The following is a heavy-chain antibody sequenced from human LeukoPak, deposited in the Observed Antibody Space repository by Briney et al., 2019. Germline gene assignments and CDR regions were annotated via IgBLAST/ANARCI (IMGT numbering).Heavy chain of an antibody. CDR1: GFTFSSYW. V-gene: IGHV3-7*03. CDR3: ARGGASRYSYGLYYFDY. Sequence: PGGSLRLSCAASGFTFSSYWMSWVRQAPGKGLEWVANIKQDGSEKYYVDSVKGRFTISRDNAKNSLYLQMNSLRAEDTAVYYCARGGASRYSYGLYYFDYWGQGTLVTVSS. CDR2: IKQDGSEK. D-gene: IGHD5-18*01. J-gene: IGHJ4*02.